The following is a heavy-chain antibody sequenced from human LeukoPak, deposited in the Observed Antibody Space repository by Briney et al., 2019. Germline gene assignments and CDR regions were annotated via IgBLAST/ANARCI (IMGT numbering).Heavy chain of an antibody. V-gene: IGHV4-59*01. CDR2: IHYTGNT. CDR3: AKYGHYNFDY. Sequence: SETLSLTCTVSGVSITSSYWSWIRQPPGKGLEWIGYIHYTGNTNHNPSLKNRVTISVDTSKNQFSLKLSSVTAADTAIYYCAKYGHYNFDYWGQGTLVTVSS. J-gene: IGHJ4*02. D-gene: IGHD4-11*01. CDR1: GVSITSSY.